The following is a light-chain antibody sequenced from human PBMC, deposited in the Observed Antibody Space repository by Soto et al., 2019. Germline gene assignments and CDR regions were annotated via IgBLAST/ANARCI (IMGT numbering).Light chain of an antibody. CDR3: QQANSFRFT. CDR2: AAS. V-gene: IGKV1D-12*01. J-gene: IGKJ2*01. Sequence: DIQMTQSPSSVSASVGDRVTITCRASQGISSWLAWYQQKPGKAPKLLIYAASSLQSGVPARFSGSGSETYFTHTFRSLQPEDFATYYWQQANSFRFTFGQGTKLEIK. CDR1: QGISSW.